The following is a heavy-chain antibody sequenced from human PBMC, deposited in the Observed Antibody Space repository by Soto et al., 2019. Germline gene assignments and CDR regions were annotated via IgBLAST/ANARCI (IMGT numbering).Heavy chain of an antibody. CDR3: HYDSSGSVY. CDR2: IYWDDDK. D-gene: IGHD3-22*01. Sequence: QITLKESGPTLVKPTQTLTLTCTFSGFSLSTRGVGVGWIRQPPGKALEWLALIYWDDDKRYSPSLKSRLTITKDTSKNQVVLTMTNRDTVDTATYYCHYDSSGSVYWGQGTLVTVSS. J-gene: IGHJ4*02. V-gene: IGHV2-5*02. CDR1: GFSLSTRGVG.